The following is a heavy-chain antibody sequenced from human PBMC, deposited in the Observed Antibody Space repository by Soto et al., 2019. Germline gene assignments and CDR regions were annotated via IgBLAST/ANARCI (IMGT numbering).Heavy chain of an antibody. V-gene: IGHV3-23*01. Sequence: EVQLLESGGGLVQPGGSLRLSCAASGFTFSSYAMSWVRQAPGKGLEWVSAISGSGGSTYYADSVKGRFTISRDNSXXTXYLQMTSLRAEDTAVYYCAKARAQYYDFWSGYPVDYWGQGTLVTVSS. CDR2: ISGSGGST. CDR3: AKARAQYYDFWSGYPVDY. J-gene: IGHJ4*02. CDR1: GFTFSSYA. D-gene: IGHD3-3*01.